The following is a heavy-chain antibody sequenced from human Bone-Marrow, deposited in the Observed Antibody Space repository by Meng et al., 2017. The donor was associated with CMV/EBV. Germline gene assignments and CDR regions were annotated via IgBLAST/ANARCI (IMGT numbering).Heavy chain of an antibody. CDR3: ASTVVVPAATSYYYYYYGMDV. D-gene: IGHD2-2*01. CDR1: GGTFSSYA. J-gene: IGHJ6*02. CDR2: IIPILGIA. V-gene: IGHV1-69*10. Sequence: SVKVSCKASGGTFSSYAISWVRQAPGQGLEWMGGIIPILGIANYAQKFQGRVTITADKSTSTAYMELSSLRSEDTAVYYCASTVVVPAATSYYYYYYGMDVWGQGTTVTVSS.